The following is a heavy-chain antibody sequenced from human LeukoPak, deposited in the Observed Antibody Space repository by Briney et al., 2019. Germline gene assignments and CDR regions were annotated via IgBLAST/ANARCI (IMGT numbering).Heavy chain of an antibody. CDR3: ARVGASSSWYGSYYYYYMDV. Sequence: GESLRLSCAASGFTFSSYTMSWVRQAPGKGLEWVSLISNSGSYIYYAESMKGRVTISRDNAKNSLFLQMNSLRDEDTALYHCARVGASSSWYGSYYYYYMDVWGMGTTVTVFS. CDR1: GFTFSSYT. V-gene: IGHV3-21*01. J-gene: IGHJ6*03. CDR2: ISNSGSYI. D-gene: IGHD6-13*01.